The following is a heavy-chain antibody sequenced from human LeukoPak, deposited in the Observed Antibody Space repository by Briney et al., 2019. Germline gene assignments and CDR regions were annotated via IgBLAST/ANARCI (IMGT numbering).Heavy chain of an antibody. D-gene: IGHD3-10*01. CDR3: AKGLYGSGPGGIDY. J-gene: IGHJ4*02. V-gene: IGHV3-30*02. CDR1: GFIFSGYG. CDR2: IRYDGSNT. Sequence: GGSLRLSCAASGFIFSGYGIHWVRQAPGKGLEWVAFIRYDGSNTYYADSVKSRFTISKDNSKNTLYLQMNSLRGEDTAVYFCAKGLYGSGPGGIDYWGQGALVTVSS.